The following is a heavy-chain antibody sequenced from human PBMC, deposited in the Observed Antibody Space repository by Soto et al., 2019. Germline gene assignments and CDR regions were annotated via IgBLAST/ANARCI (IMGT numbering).Heavy chain of an antibody. D-gene: IGHD3-16*01. CDR3: ARDIGFDYVN. V-gene: IGHV3-7*01. CDR2: IKEDGSEI. Sequence: PLGSLRLSCAVSGFNVMSYWMSWVRQAPGKGLEWVASIKEDGSEIYYLQSVRGRFSISRDSAGNALHLTMNYLSAEDTGVYFCARDIGFDYVNWGQGTLVTVSS. J-gene: IGHJ4*02. CDR1: GFNVMSYW.